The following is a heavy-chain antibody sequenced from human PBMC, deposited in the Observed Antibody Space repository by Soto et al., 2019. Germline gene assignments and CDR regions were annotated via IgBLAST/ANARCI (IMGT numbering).Heavy chain of an antibody. Sequence: ASVKVSCKASGYTFTSYAMHWVRQAPGQRLEWMGWINAGNGNTKYSQKFQGRVTITRDTSASTAYMELSSLRSEDTAVYYCARDLQPVGLAAGGYWGQGTLVTVSA. CDR2: INAGNGNT. CDR1: GYTFTSYA. D-gene: IGHD6-13*01. J-gene: IGHJ4*02. CDR3: ARDLQPVGLAAGGY. V-gene: IGHV1-3*01.